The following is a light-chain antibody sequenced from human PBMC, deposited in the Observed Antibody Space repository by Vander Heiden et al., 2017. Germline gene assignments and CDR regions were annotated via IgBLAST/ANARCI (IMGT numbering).Light chain of an antibody. Sequence: AIRMTQSPSPLSASTGDRVTITCRASQGISSYLAWYQQKPGKAPKLLIYSASTLQSGVPSRFSGSGSGTDFTLTISCLQSEDFATYYCQQFYSYPCTFGQGTKLEIK. CDR3: QQFYSYPCT. CDR2: SAS. V-gene: IGKV1-8*01. J-gene: IGKJ1*01. CDR1: QGISSY.